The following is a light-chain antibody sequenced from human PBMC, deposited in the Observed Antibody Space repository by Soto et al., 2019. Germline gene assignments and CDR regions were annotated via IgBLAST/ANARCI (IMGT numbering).Light chain of an antibody. Sequence: DIVMTQSPYSLALSLGERTSIKXKSSQSVWYNHKIKNYLAWYKQKPGQAPRLLIYGAYSRATGIPDRFSGSGSGKDFTLTISRLEPEDFAVYYCQLRRTFGQGTKVDI. J-gene: IGKJ1*01. CDR2: GAY. V-gene: IGKV4-1*01. CDR3: QLRRT. CDR1: QSVWYNHKIKNY.